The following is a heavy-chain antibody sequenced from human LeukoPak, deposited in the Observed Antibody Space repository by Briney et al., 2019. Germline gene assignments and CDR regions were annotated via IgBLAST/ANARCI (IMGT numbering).Heavy chain of an antibody. V-gene: IGHV3-74*01. CDR1: GFTFSSYW. D-gene: IGHD3-16*01. J-gene: IGHJ1*01. CDR3: LYGGYFQH. CDR2: INSDETIS. Sequence: PGGSLRLSCAASGFTFSSYWMHWVRQVPNQGLMWVSRINSDETISEYVDSVNGRFTISRDNAKNTLYLQMNNLRAEDTAVYFCLYGGYFQHWGQGTLVTVSS.